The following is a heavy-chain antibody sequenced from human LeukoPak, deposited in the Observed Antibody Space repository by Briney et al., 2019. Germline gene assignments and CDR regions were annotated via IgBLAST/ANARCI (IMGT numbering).Heavy chain of an antibody. CDR3: AREYGGNPGLFGY. CDR1: GYTFIGYS. Sequence: ASVRVSCKASGYTFIGYSISWVRQAPGHGLEWMGWITPYNGNTNYVQNFQGRVTMTTDTSTSTAYMELRSLRSDDTAVYYCAREYGGNPGLFGYWGQGTLVTVSS. D-gene: IGHD4-23*01. J-gene: IGHJ4*02. CDR2: ITPYNGNT. V-gene: IGHV1-18*01.